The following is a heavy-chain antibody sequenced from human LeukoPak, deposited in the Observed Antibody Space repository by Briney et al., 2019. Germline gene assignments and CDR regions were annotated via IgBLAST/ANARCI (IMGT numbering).Heavy chain of an antibody. CDR1: GGSISSGGYS. CDR3: ARDLGDGYPANDY. J-gene: IGHJ4*02. CDR2: IYHSGST. Sequence: PSETLSLTCAVSGGSISSGGYSWSWIRQPPGKGLEWIGYIYHSGSTYYNPSLKSRVTISVDRSKNQFSLKLSSVTAADTAVYYCARDLGDGYPANDYWGQGTLVTVSS. V-gene: IGHV4-30-2*01. D-gene: IGHD5-24*01.